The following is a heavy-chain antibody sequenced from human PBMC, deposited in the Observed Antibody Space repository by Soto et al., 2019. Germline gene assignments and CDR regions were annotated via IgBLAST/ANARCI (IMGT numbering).Heavy chain of an antibody. V-gene: IGHV3-23*01. CDR3: ARDPGGHYCTSTSCLYFFDH. D-gene: IGHD2-2*01. J-gene: IGHJ4*02. CDR2: ISDSGST. CDR1: GFTFSNHA. Sequence: EVQLLESGGAFVQPGGSLRLSCAASGFTFSNHAMNWVRQAPGKGREWVSTISDSGSTYYADSVKGRFTISRDNSKNTLYLQMHSLRAGATAVYYCARDPGGHYCTSTSCLYFFDHWGQGTLVIVSS.